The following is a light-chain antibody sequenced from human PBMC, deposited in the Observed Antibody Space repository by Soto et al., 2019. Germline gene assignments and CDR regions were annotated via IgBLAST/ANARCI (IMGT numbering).Light chain of an antibody. CDR2: GAS. CDR1: QSVSSN. Sequence: EIVMTQSPATLSVSPGERATLSCRASQSVSSNLAWYQQKPGQAPRLLIYGASTRATGIPARFSGSGSGTEFTLTISSLQSEDFAVYYCQQEWTFGQGTKVAIK. V-gene: IGKV3-15*01. J-gene: IGKJ1*01. CDR3: QQEWT.